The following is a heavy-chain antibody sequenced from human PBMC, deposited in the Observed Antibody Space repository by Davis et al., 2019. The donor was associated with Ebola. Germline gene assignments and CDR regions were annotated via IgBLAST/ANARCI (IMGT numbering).Heavy chain of an antibody. CDR1: GYTFTSYG. J-gene: IGHJ5*02. CDR3: ARGITMIVENNWFDP. V-gene: IGHV1-18*04. D-gene: IGHD3-22*01. Sequence: ASVKVSCKASGYTFTSYGISWVRQAPGQGLEWMGWISAYNGNTNYAQKLQGRVTMTTDTSTSTAYMELGSLRSDDTAVYYCARGITMIVENNWFDPWGQGTLVTVSS. CDR2: ISAYNGNT.